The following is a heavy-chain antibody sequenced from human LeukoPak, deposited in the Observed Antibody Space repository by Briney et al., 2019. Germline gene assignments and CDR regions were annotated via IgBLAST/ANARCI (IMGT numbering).Heavy chain of an antibody. D-gene: IGHD1-26*01. CDR2: FDPEDGET. J-gene: IGHJ3*02. CDR3: ATSVGIVGATPAFDI. CDR1: GYTLTELS. V-gene: IGHV1-24*01. Sequence: ASVKVSCKVSGYTLTELSMHWVRQAPGKGLEWMGGFDPEDGETIYAQKFQGRVTMTGDTSTDTAYMELSSLRSEDTAVYYCATSVGIVGATPAFDIWGQGTMVTVSS.